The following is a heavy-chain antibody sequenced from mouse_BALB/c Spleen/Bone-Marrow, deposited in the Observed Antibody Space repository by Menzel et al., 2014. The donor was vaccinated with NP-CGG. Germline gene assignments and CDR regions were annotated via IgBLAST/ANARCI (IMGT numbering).Heavy chain of an antibody. Sequence: VQLQQSGAELVRPGASVKLSCKALGYTFTDYEIHWVKQTPEHGLEWIGAIHPGSGGTAYNQKFKGKAALTVDKSSNTAHMELSRLTSEDSAVYYCTRGWDAMDYWGQGTSVTVSS. CDR2: IHPGSGGT. V-gene: IGHV1-15*01. CDR3: TRGWDAMDY. CDR1: GYTFTDYE. D-gene: IGHD3-3*01. J-gene: IGHJ4*01.